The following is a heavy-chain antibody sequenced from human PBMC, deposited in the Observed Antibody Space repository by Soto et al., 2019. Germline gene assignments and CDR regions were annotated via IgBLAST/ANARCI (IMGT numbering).Heavy chain of an antibody. V-gene: IGHV1-2*02. Sequence: ASVKVSCKASGYTFTGYYMHWVRQAPGQGLEWMGWINPNSGGTNYAQKFQGRVTMTRDTSISTAYMELSRLRSDDTAVYYCARGRNYYDSSGYGAYYYYGMDVWGQGTTVTVSS. CDR1: GYTFTGYY. D-gene: IGHD3-22*01. CDR3: ARGRNYYDSSGYGAYYYYGMDV. J-gene: IGHJ6*02. CDR2: INPNSGGT.